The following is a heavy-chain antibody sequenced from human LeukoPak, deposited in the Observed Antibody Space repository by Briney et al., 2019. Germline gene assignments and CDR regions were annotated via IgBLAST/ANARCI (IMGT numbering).Heavy chain of an antibody. D-gene: IGHD1-14*01. CDR3: ASPSAPELATNDAFDI. J-gene: IGHJ3*02. V-gene: IGHV1-8*03. CDR1: GYTFTSYD. CDR2: MNPNSGNT. Sequence: GASVKVSCKASGYTFTSYDINWVRQATGQGLEWMGWMNPNSGNTGYAQKFQGRVTITRNTSISTAYMELSSLRSEDTAVYYCASPSAPELATNDAFDIWGQGTMVTVSS.